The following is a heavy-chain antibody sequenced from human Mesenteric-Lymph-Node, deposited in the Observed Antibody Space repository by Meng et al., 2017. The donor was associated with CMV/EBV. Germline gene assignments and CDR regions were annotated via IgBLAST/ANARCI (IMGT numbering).Heavy chain of an antibody. CDR3: TKGVSGPLYYFDY. J-gene: IGHJ4*02. CDR1: GFTFSNSA. CDR2: ISASGGDT. D-gene: IGHD3-16*01. V-gene: IGHV3-23*01. Sequence: GGSLRLSCAASGFTFSNSAMRWVRQALGKGLEWVSSISASGGDTFYGDSVRGRFTISRDNSKNTVYLQMRGLRAEDTAVYYCTKGVSGPLYYFDYWGQGMLVTVSS.